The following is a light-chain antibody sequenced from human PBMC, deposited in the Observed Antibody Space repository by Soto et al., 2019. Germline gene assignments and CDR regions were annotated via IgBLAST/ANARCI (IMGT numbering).Light chain of an antibody. Sequence: QSALTQPASVSGSPGQSITISCTGTSSDVGCYNYVSWYQQHPGKAPKLMIYEVSNRPSGVSNRFSGSKSGNTASLTSSGLQAEDEADYYCSSYTSSSTYVFGTGIKLTVL. CDR3: SSYTSSSTYV. J-gene: IGLJ1*01. V-gene: IGLV2-14*01. CDR1: SSDVGCYNY. CDR2: EVS.